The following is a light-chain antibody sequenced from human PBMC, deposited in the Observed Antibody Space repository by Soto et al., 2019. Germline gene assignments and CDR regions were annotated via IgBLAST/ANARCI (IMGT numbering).Light chain of an antibody. J-gene: IGKJ4*01. CDR3: QQSYSTPLT. CDR2: AAS. V-gene: IGKV1-39*01. Sequence: IQLTQSPSSLSASVGDRVTITCRASQGISIYLNWYQQRPGKAPNLLIYAASSLQSGVPSRFSGSGSGTDFTLTISSLQPEDFATYYCQQSYSTPLTFGGGTKVDIK. CDR1: QGISIY.